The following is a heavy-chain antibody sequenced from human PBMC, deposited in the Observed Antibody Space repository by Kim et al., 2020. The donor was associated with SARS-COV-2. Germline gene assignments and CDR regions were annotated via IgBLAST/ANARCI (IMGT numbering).Heavy chain of an antibody. J-gene: IGHJ5*01. CDR2: IDSAGRT. V-gene: IGHV3-53*01. CDR1: GFSVSSTY. Sequence: GGSLRLSCEVSGFSVSSTYMSWVRQAPGKGLEWVSVIDSAGRTYYTDSVKGRFTISRDNSKNTLYLQINSLRAADTAVYYCASPPRIRFFDWLIFDSWGQGTLVTVSS. D-gene: IGHD3-9*01. CDR3: ASPPRIRFFDWLIFDS.